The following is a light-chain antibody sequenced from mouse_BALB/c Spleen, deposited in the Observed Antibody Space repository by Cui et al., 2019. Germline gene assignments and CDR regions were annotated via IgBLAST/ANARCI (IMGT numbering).Light chain of an antibody. CDR3: HQWSSYPWT. CDR1: SSVSY. V-gene: IGKV4-80*01. Sequence: QIVLTNPPAIMPASLGEEITLPCSASSSVSYMHWYQQKSGTSPKRLIYSTSTLASAVPSRFSGSGSGGFYYLIISSMEAEDATDYYCHQWSSYPWTFGGGTKLEIK. CDR2: STS. J-gene: IGKJ1*01.